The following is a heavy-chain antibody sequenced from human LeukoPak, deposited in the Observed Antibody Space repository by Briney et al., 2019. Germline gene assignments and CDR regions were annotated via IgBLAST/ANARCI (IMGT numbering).Heavy chain of an antibody. D-gene: IGHD2-15*01. Sequence: ASVKVSCKASGYTFTDYYMHWVRQAPGQGLEWMGWINPNSGGTNYAQKFQGRVTMTRDTSISTAYMELFRLRSDDTAMYYCAKDLNRYCSGGTCYFEENWFDPWGQGTLVTVSS. J-gene: IGHJ5*02. CDR2: INPNSGGT. CDR1: GYTFTDYY. V-gene: IGHV1-2*02. CDR3: AKDLNRYCSGGTCYFEENWFDP.